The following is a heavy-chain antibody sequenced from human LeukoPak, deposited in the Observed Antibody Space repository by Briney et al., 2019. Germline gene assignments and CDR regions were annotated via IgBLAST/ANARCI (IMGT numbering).Heavy chain of an antibody. Sequence: GGSLRLSCAASGFTFGSYAMSWVRQAPGKGLEWVSGISTSGGTTSYAESVKGRFTISRDNSKNTLYLQMNSLRAEDTAVYYCAKDISRIRWFDPWGQGTLVTVSS. D-gene: IGHD6-6*01. CDR3: AKDISRIRWFDP. CDR2: ISTSGGTT. J-gene: IGHJ5*02. V-gene: IGHV3-23*01. CDR1: GFTFGSYA.